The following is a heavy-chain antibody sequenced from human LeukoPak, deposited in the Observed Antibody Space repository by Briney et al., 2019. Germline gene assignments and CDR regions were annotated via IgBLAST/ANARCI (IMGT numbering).Heavy chain of an antibody. CDR2: IDPSDSYT. J-gene: IGHJ6*02. D-gene: IGHD4-23*01. CDR1: GYSFTSYW. CDR3: ARGYGGNSAYYYGMDV. Sequence: GESLKISCKGSGYSFTSYWISWVRQMPGKGLEWMGRIDPSDSYTNYSPSFQGHVTISADKSISTAYLQWSSLKASDTAMYYCARGYGGNSAYYYGMDVWGQGTTVTVSS. V-gene: IGHV5-10-1*01.